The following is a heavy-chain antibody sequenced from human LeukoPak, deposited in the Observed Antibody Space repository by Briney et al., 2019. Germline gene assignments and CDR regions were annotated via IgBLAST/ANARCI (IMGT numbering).Heavy chain of an antibody. Sequence: GGSLRLSCAASGFAFSSHAMTWVRQAPGKGLEWVSSISGSAEKTYYADSVKGRFTISRDSSQKILNLQMNNLRVEDTAIYYCARGSTYDFWSGDALDVWGQGTMVTVAS. CDR3: ARGSTYDFWSGDALDV. CDR1: GFAFSSHA. CDR2: ISGSAEKT. D-gene: IGHD3-3*01. V-gene: IGHV3-23*01. J-gene: IGHJ3*01.